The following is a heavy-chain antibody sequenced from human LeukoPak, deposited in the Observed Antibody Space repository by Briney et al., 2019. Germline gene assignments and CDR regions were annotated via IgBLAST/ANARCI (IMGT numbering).Heavy chain of an antibody. Sequence: ASVKVSCKASGYTFTGYYMFWVRQAPGQGLEWMGWINPNSGGTNYAEKFQDRVTMTRDTSITTAYMELSRLRSDDTAVYYCARDKAGSSNWYPDAFDIWGQGTTVTVSS. V-gene: IGHV1-2*02. J-gene: IGHJ3*02. CDR3: ARDKAGSSNWYPDAFDI. CDR1: GYTFTGYY. D-gene: IGHD6-13*01. CDR2: INPNSGGT.